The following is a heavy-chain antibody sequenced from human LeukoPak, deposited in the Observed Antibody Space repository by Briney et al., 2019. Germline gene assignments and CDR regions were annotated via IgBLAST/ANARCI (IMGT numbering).Heavy chain of an antibody. V-gene: IGHV3-30*03. J-gene: IGHJ4*02. D-gene: IGHD4-17*01. CDR2: ISYDGSNK. CDR1: GFTFSSYG. Sequence: PGGSLRLSCAASGFTFSSYGMHWVRQAPGKGLEWVAVISYDGSNKYYADSVKGRFTISRDNSKNTLYLQMNSLRAEDTAVYYCAAYGALDCWGQGTLVTVSS. CDR3: AAYGALDC.